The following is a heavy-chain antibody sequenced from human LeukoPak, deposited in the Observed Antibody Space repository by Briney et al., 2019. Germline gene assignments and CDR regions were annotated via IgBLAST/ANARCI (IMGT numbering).Heavy chain of an antibody. CDR3: AKSRGESRGASNY. Sequence: GGPLRLSCAASGFTFSSYAMNWVRQAPGKGLEWVSFISGSGDTTYYADSVKGRFTISRDNSKNTLYLQMNGLRAEDTAVYYCAKSRGESRGASNYWGQGTLVTVSS. V-gene: IGHV3-23*01. D-gene: IGHD1-26*01. J-gene: IGHJ4*02. CDR2: ISGSGDTT. CDR1: GFTFSSYA.